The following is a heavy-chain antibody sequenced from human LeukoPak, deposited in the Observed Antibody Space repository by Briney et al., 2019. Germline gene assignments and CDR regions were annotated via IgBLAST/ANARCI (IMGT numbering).Heavy chain of an antibody. CDR1: GFTFSSYG. CDR3: AREGSSWYGGPLDDAFDI. Sequence: PGGSLRLSCAASGFTFSSYGMHWVRQAPGKGLEWVAFIRYDGSNKYYADSVKGRFTISRDNSKNTLYLQMNSLRAEDTAVYYCAREGSSWYGGPLDDAFDIWGQGTMVTVSS. V-gene: IGHV3-30*02. J-gene: IGHJ3*02. CDR2: IRYDGSNK. D-gene: IGHD6-13*01.